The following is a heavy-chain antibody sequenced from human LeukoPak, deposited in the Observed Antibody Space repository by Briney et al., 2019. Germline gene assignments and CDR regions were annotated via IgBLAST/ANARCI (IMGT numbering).Heavy chain of an antibody. D-gene: IGHD5-18*01. V-gene: IGHV3-33*01. J-gene: IGHJ6*02. Sequence: GRSLRLFCAASGFTFSSYGMHWGRQAPGKGLEWVAVIWYDGSNKYYADSVKGRFTISRDNSKNTLYLQMNSLRAEDTAVYYCARIRPPGDYYYYGMDVWGQGTTVTVSS. CDR1: GFTFSSYG. CDR2: IWYDGSNK. CDR3: ARIRPPGDYYYYGMDV.